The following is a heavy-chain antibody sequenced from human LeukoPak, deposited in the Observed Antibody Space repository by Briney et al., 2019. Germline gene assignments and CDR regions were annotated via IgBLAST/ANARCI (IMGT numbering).Heavy chain of an antibody. D-gene: IGHD4-17*01. Sequence: GGSLRLSCVASGFTFSNYWMSWVRQAPGKGLEWVANIKPDGSEKYCVDSVKGRFTISRDNAKKSLYLQMNSLRAEDTAVYYCARGDFNDYGDYVDAFEIWGQGTMVTVSA. V-gene: IGHV3-7*01. CDR3: ARGDFNDYGDYVDAFEI. J-gene: IGHJ3*02. CDR2: IKPDGSEK. CDR1: GFTFSNYW.